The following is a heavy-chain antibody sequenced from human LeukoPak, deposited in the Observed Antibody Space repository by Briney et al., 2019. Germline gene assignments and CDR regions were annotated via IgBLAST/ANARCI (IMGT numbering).Heavy chain of an antibody. J-gene: IGHJ4*02. V-gene: IGHV3-7*01. CDR1: GFTFSTYW. Sequence: GGSLRLSCAASGFTFSTYWMSWVRQAPGKGLEWVANINEDGSEKHYVDSVKGRFTISRDNAKNSLYLQMNSLRAEDTAVYYCARDGPDYTTDFDYWGQGTLVTVSS. CDR3: ARDGPDYTTDFDY. CDR2: INEDGSEK. D-gene: IGHD1-26*01.